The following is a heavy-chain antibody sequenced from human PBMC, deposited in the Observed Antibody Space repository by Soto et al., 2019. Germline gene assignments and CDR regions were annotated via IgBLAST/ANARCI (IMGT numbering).Heavy chain of an antibody. D-gene: IGHD1-1*01. J-gene: IGHJ4*02. CDR1: GDTFTSYA. CDR3: ARVQNVEIDY. V-gene: IGHV1-3*01. CDR2: INAGNGNT. Sequence: AASVKVSCKACGDTFTSYAMHWVRQAPGQRLEWMGWINAGNGNTKYSQKFQGRVTITRDTSASTAYMELSSLRSEDTAVYYCARVQNVEIDYWGQGTLVTVSS.